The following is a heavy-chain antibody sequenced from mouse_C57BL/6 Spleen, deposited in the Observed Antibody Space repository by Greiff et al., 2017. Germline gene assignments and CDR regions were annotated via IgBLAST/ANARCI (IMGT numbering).Heavy chain of an antibody. V-gene: IGHV1-26*01. D-gene: IGHD1-1*01. CDR2: INPNTGGT. CDR3: ARDYGSRY. CDR1: GYTFTDYY. J-gene: IGHJ2*01. Sequence: VQLQQSGPELVKPGASVKISCKASGYTFTDYYMNWVKQRPGKSLEWIGDINPNTGGTSYNQKFKGKATLTVDKSSSTAYMELRSLTSEDSAVYYCARDYGSRYWGQGTTLTVSS.